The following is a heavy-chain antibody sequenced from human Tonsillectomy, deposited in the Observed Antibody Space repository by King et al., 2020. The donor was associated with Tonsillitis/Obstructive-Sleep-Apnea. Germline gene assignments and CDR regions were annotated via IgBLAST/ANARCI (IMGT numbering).Heavy chain of an antibody. J-gene: IGHJ3*02. CDR1: GFTFSIYA. V-gene: IGHV3-30*04. D-gene: IGHD3-22*01. CDR3: AREGIYGRSGYADAFDI. CDR2: ISYDGSNK. Sequence: VQLVESGGGVVQPGRSLRLSCAASGFTFSIYAIHWVRQAPGKGLEWVAVISYDGSNKYYADSVKGRFTISRDNSKNTLDLQMNSLRAEDTAVYYCAREGIYGRSGYADAFDIWGGGRMVSVAA.